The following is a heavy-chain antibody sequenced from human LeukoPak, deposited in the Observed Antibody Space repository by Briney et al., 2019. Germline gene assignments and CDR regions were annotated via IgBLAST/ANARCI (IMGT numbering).Heavy chain of an antibody. CDR2: TSSSDAGK. CDR3: AKAPVTSCRGAFCYPFDS. J-gene: IGHJ4*02. V-gene: IGHV3-23*01. CDR1: GFSLSSYA. Sequence: GGSLRLSCAVSGFSLSSYALSWVRRAPGKGLEWVSATSSSDAGKYYADSVRGRFTISRDNSRNTMYLQMNSLRVEDAAVYYCAKAPVTSCRGAFCYPFDSWGQGTLVTVSS. D-gene: IGHD2-15*01.